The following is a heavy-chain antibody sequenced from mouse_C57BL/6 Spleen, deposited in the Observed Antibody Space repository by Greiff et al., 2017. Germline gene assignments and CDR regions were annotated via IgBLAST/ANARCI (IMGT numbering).Heavy chain of an antibody. D-gene: IGHD1-1*01. CDR3: ARNYGSSWFAY. CDR2: IYPGGGYT. J-gene: IGHJ3*01. V-gene: IGHV1-63*01. Sequence: VQLQQSGAELVRPGTSVKMSCKASGYTFTNYWIGWAKQRPGHGLEWIGDIYPGGGYTNYNEKFKGKATLTADTSSSTAYMQFSSLTSKDSAIYYCARNYGSSWFAYWGQGTLVTVSA. CDR1: GYTFTNYW.